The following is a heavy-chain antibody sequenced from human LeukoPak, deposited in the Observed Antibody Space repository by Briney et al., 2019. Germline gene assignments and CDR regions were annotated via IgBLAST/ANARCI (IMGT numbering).Heavy chain of an antibody. J-gene: IGHJ5*02. CDR1: GGSFSGYY. Sequence: SETLSLTCAVYGGSFSGYYWSWIRQPPGKGLEWIGEINHSGSTNYNPSLKSRVTISVDTSKNQFSLKLSSVTAADTAVYYCARARGTPRYFDAWGQGTLVTVSA. D-gene: IGHD1-26*01. CDR2: INHSGST. CDR3: ARARGTPRYFDA. V-gene: IGHV4-34*01.